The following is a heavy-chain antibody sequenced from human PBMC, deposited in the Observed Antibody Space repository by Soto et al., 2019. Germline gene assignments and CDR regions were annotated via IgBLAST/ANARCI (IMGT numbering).Heavy chain of an antibody. Sequence: GGSLRLSCAASGFTFSDYYMSWIRQAPGKGLEWVSYISSSSSYTNYADSVKGRFTISRDNAKNSLYLQMNGLRAEDTAVYYCARDYYDVSGYPHLDHWGQGTLVTVSS. V-gene: IGHV3-11*06. CDR2: ISSSSSYT. D-gene: IGHD3-22*01. J-gene: IGHJ4*02. CDR3: ARDYYDVSGYPHLDH. CDR1: GFTFSDYY.